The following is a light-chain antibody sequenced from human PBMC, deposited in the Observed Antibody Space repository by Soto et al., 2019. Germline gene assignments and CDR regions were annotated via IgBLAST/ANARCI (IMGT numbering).Light chain of an antibody. CDR2: DAS. Sequence: DIQMTQSPSTLSASVGDRVTITCRASQTISSWLAWYQQKPGKAPNLLIYDASTLERGVPSRFSGNGSGTEFTLTIDRLQPEDFATYYCQQYNSYSQTFGQGTKVDI. V-gene: IGKV1-5*01. CDR1: QTISSW. J-gene: IGKJ1*01. CDR3: QQYNSYSQT.